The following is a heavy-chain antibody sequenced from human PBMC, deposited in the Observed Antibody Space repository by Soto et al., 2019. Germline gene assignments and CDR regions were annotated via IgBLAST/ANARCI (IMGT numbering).Heavy chain of an antibody. D-gene: IGHD6-19*01. CDR1: GYNFTSYG. Sequence: QVQLVQSGADVKKPGASVKVSCKASGYNFTSYGISLVRQAPGQGLEWMGWIIPHNNRTKYARRFQDRVTMTTETPTSTVYMELGSLRSDDTAVYYCARDLYYSSGRYFDHDAFDIWGQGTVVTVSS. V-gene: IGHV1-18*01. CDR2: IIPHNNRT. J-gene: IGHJ3*02. CDR3: ARDLYYSSGRYFDHDAFDI.